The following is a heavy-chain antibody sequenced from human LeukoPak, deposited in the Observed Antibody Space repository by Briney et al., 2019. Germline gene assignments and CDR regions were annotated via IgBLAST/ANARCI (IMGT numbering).Heavy chain of an antibody. CDR1: GYTFTGSY. CDR3: GRGSEGGKWLDY. J-gene: IGHJ4*02. Sequence: ASVKVSCKASGYTFTGSYIHWVRQAPGQGLEWVGWINPNSGGTNYGQKFQGRVTMTWDTSINTAYMDLSRLTSDDTAIYYCGRGSEGGKWLDYWGQGTLVTVSS. V-gene: IGHV1-2*02. CDR2: INPNSGGT. D-gene: IGHD3-22*01.